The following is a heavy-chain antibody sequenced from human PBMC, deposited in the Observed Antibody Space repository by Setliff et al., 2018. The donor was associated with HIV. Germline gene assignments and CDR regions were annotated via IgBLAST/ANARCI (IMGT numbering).Heavy chain of an antibody. Sequence: SETLSLTCTVSGDSISSGGYYWSWIRQPAGKGLEWIGRIYTSGSTNYNPSLKSRVTISVDTSKNQFSLKLSSVTAADTAVYYCARRAAATTNFDYWGQGTLVTVSS. CDR1: GDSISSGGYY. D-gene: IGHD1-26*01. CDR3: ARRAAATTNFDY. V-gene: IGHV4-61*02. J-gene: IGHJ4*02. CDR2: IYTSGST.